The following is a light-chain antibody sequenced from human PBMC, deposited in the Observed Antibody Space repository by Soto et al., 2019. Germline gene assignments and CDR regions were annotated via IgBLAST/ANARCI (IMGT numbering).Light chain of an antibody. CDR1: QNINNW. CDR2: DAS. J-gene: IGKJ1*01. V-gene: IGKV1-5*01. Sequence: DIHMTQSPSSLSASVGYRFTITCRASQNINNWIAWYQQKPGKAPKFLIYDASTLESGVPSRFSGSGFGTEFSLTIRSLQHDDFGSYYCQHMRTFGQGTKVDIK. CDR3: QHMRT.